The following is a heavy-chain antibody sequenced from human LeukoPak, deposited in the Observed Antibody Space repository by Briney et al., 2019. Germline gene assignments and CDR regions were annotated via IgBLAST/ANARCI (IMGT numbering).Heavy chain of an antibody. V-gene: IGHV5-51*01. CDR1: GYSFTSYW. CDR2: IYPGDYDT. J-gene: IGHJ4*02. Sequence: ESLQISCQGSGYSFTSYWIGWVLQMPGKGLEWMGVIYPGDYDTRYRPTFEGQVTILADKSITTAYLQWTSLKASDTAMYYCARAGVLDYWGQGTLVTVSS. CDR3: ARAGVLDY.